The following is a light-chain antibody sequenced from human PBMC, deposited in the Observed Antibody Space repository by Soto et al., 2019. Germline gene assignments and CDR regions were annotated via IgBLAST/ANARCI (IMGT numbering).Light chain of an antibody. Sequence: AIRMTQSPSSFSASTGDTITITCRASQGISSYLAWYQQKPGKAPKLLIYAASTLQTGVPSRFSGSGSGTDFTLTIRSLQSEDFATYFCQQYFSFPLTFGPGTKVDI. CDR3: QQYFSFPLT. V-gene: IGKV1-8*01. J-gene: IGKJ3*01. CDR2: AAS. CDR1: QGISSY.